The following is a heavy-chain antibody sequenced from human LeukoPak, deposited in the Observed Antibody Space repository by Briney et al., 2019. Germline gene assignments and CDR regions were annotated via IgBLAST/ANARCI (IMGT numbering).Heavy chain of an antibody. V-gene: IGHV5-51*01. CDR1: GYNFTNYW. CDR3: ARHDSSSWYSLFDY. CDR2: IYPGDSDT. D-gene: IGHD6-13*01. J-gene: IGHJ4*02. Sequence: GESLKISCKGSGYNFTNYWIGWVRQMPGKGLEWMGIIYPGDSDTRYSPSFQGQVTISADKSISTAYLQWSSLKASDTAMYYCARHDSSSWYSLFDYWGQGTLVTVSS.